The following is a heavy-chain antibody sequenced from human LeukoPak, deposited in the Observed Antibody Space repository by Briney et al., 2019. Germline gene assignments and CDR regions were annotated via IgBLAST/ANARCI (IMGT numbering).Heavy chain of an antibody. Sequence: ASVKVSCKASGYTFTGYFMHWVRQAPGQGLEWMGWINLNSGGTNYAQKFQGRVTMTRDTSISTAYMELSRLKSDDTAVYYCARNIRRNNSSHIDYWGQGALVTVSS. D-gene: IGHD6-13*01. CDR2: INLNSGGT. CDR1: GYTFTGYF. CDR3: ARNIRRNNSSHIDY. J-gene: IGHJ4*02. V-gene: IGHV1-2*02.